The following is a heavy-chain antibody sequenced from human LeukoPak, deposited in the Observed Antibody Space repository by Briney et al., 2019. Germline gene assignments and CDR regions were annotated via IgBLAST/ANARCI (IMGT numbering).Heavy chain of an antibody. CDR2: INHSGST. CDR3: ARVRRGVWFGELLAWFDP. Sequence: SETLSLTCAVDGGSFSGYYWSWIRQPPGKGLEWIGEINHSGSTNYNPSLKSRVTISVDTSKNQFSLKLSSVTAADTAVYYCARVRRGVWFGELLAWFDPWGQGTLVTVSS. D-gene: IGHD3-10*01. V-gene: IGHV4-34*01. CDR1: GGSFSGYY. J-gene: IGHJ5*02.